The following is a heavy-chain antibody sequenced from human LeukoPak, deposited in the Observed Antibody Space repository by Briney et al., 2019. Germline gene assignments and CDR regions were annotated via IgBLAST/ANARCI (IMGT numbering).Heavy chain of an antibody. V-gene: IGHV4-59*01. CDR2: IYYSRST. CDR3: AREHGQLGPYYYYYYMDV. J-gene: IGHJ6*03. CDR1: GGSISSYY. D-gene: IGHD6-6*01. Sequence: SETLSLTCTVSGGSISSYYWSWIRQPPGKGLEWIGYIYYSRSTNYNPSLKSRVTISVDTSKNQFSLKLSSVTAADTAVYYCAREHGQLGPYYYYYYMDVWGKGTTVTVSS.